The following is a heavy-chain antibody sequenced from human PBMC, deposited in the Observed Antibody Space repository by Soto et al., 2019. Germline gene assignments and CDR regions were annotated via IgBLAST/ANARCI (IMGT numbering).Heavy chain of an antibody. CDR2: ISYDGSNK. CDR1: GFTFSSYG. V-gene: IGHV3-30*18. CDR3: AKVEITMIAHYGMDV. J-gene: IGHJ6*02. Sequence: GGSLRLSCAASGFTFSSYGMHWVRQAPGKGLEWVAVISYDGSNKYYADSVKGRFTISRDNSKNTLYLQMNSLRAEDTAVYYCAKVEITMIAHYGMDVWGQGTTVTVSS. D-gene: IGHD3-22*01.